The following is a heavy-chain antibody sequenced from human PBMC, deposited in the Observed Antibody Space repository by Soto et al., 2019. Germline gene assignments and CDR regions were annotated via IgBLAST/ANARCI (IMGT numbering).Heavy chain of an antibody. CDR3: ARDVGLQHDTGYYDFWSGKNNWFDP. D-gene: IGHD3-3*01. V-gene: IGHV4-59*11. J-gene: IGHJ5*02. CDR1: GGSISGHY. Sequence: PSETLSLTCTVSGGSISGHYLSWIRQPPGKGLQYIGYISYSGSTNYNPSLKSRVTISVDTSNNQFSLRLSSVTAADTAVYYCARDVGLQHDTGYYDFWSGKNNWFDPWGQGILVTVYS. CDR2: ISYSGST.